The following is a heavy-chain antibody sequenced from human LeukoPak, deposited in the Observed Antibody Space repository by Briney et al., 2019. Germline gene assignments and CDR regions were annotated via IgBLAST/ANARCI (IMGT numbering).Heavy chain of an antibody. V-gene: IGHV4-34*01. CDR3: ARGQKYRNGYTVTELGSGYFDY. D-gene: IGHD5-18*01. CDR1: GGSFSAYY. Sequence: SETLSLTCAVYGGSFSAYYWTWIRQPPGKGLEWIGEINHSGSTNYNASLKSRVTISVDTSKNQFSLKLSSVTAADTAVYYCARGQKYRNGYTVTELGSGYFDYWGQGTLVTVSS. J-gene: IGHJ4*02. CDR2: INHSGST.